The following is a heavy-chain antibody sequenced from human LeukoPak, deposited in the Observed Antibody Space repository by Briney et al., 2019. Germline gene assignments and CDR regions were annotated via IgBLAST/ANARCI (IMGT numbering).Heavy chain of an antibody. Sequence: SETLSLTCTVSGGSISSYYWSWIRQPPAKRLEWIGHIYYSGSTNYNPSLKSRVTISVDTSKNQFSLKLSSVTAADTAVYYCASRSSIWSGYQDTLYYFDSWGQGTLVTVSS. J-gene: IGHJ4*02. V-gene: IGHV4-59*01. CDR1: GGSISSYY. CDR3: ASRSSIWSGYQDTLYYFDS. D-gene: IGHD3-3*01. CDR2: IYYSGST.